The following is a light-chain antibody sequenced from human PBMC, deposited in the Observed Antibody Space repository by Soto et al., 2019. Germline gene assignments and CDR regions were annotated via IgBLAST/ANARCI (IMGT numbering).Light chain of an antibody. CDR3: SSYTSSSTRV. J-gene: IGLJ2*01. CDR2: DVS. CDR1: SSDVGGYNY. Sequence: QSALTQPASVSGSPGQSITISCTGTSSDVGGYNYVSWYQQHPGKAPKLMIYDVSNRPSGVSNRFSGSKSVNTASLTISGLQAEDEADYYCSSYTSSSTRVFGGGTKLNVL. V-gene: IGLV2-14*01.